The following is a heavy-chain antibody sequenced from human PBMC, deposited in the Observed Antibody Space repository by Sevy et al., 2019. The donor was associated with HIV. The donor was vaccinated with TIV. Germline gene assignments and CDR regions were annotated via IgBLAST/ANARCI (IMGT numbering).Heavy chain of an antibody. CDR1: GGTFSSYA. CDR2: IIPIFGTA. Sequence: ASVKVSCKASGGTFSSYAISWVRQAPGQGLEWMGGIIPIFGTANYAQKFQGRVTITADESTSTAYMELSSLRSEDTAGYYCARDLTPAQYSSGGYDGFDYWGQGTLVTVSS. J-gene: IGHJ4*02. D-gene: IGHD6-19*01. V-gene: IGHV1-69*13. CDR3: ARDLTPAQYSSGGYDGFDY.